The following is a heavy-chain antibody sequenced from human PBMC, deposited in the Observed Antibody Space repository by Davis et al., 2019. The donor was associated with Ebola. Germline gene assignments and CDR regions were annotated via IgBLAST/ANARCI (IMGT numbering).Heavy chain of an antibody. D-gene: IGHD3-9*01. CDR3: ARVVGLGDISYDYFDN. CDR2: VDTAYGNK. CDR1: GYTFTSYA. J-gene: IGHJ4*02. V-gene: IGHV1-3*04. Sequence: AASVKVSCKASGYTFTSYAMHWVRQAPGQRPEWMGWVDTAYGNKGYSHNFQDRLTLTRDTSASIAYMELSSLKSEDTAVYYCARVVGLGDISYDYFDNWGQGTLVTVSS.